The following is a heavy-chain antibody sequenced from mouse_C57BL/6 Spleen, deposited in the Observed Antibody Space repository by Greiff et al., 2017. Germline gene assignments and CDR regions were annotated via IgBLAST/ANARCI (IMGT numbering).Heavy chain of an antibody. V-gene: IGHV1-55*01. CDR3: ARKAIYYGNLYYAMDY. CDR2: IYPGSGST. Sequence: QVQLQQPGAELVKPGASVKMSCKASGYTFTSYWITWVKQRPGQGLEWIGDIYPGSGSTNYNEKFKSKATLTVATSSSTAYMQLSSLTSEDAAVYYCARKAIYYGNLYYAMDYWGQGTSGTVSS. D-gene: IGHD2-1*01. J-gene: IGHJ4*01. CDR1: GYTFTSYW.